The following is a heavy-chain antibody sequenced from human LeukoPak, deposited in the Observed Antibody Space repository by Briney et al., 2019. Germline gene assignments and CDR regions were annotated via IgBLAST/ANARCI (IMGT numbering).Heavy chain of an antibody. D-gene: IGHD4-17*01. Sequence: PGGSLRLSFAASGFTFSSYAMSWVRQAPGKGLEWVSAISGSGGSTYYADSVKGRFTISRDNSKNTLYLQMNSLRAEDTAVYYCAKGRPYGDYVYGVFDYWGQGTLVTVSS. CDR3: AKGRPYGDYVYGVFDY. CDR1: GFTFSSYA. V-gene: IGHV3-23*01. CDR2: ISGSGGST. J-gene: IGHJ4*02.